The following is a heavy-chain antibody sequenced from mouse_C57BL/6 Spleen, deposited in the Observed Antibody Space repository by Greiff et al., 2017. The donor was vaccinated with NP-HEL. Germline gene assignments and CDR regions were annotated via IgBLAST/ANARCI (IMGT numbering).Heavy chain of an antibody. CDR2: ISYDGSN. Sequence: DVKLQESGPGLVKPSQSLSLTCSVTGYSITSGYYWNWIRQFPGNTLEWMGYISYDGSNNYNPSLKNRISITRDTSKNQFFLKLNSVTTEDTATYYGAREGEGGLDYWGQGTTLTVSS. J-gene: IGHJ2*01. V-gene: IGHV3-6*01. CDR1: GYSITSGYY. CDR3: AREGEGGLDY.